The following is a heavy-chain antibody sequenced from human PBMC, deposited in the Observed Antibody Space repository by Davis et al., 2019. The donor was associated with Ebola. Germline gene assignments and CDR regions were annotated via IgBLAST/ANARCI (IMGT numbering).Heavy chain of an antibody. V-gene: IGHV3-21*03. CDR2: ISSDSDYI. CDR3: TTVGNPYYDFWSQPL. J-gene: IGHJ4*02. CDR1: GFTFSTYS. D-gene: IGHD3-3*01. Sequence: GESLKISCAASGFTFSTYSMSWVRQAPGKGLEWVSSISSDSDYIYYADSAKGRFTISRDNAKNSLYLQMNSLKTEDTAVYYCTTVGNPYYDFWSQPLWGQGTLVTVSS.